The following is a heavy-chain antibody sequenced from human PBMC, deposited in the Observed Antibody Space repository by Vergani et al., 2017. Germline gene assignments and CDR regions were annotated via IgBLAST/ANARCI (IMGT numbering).Heavy chain of an antibody. CDR1: GGSFSGYY. CDR2: VNHSGST. D-gene: IGHD3-3*01. Sequence: QVHLQQWGAGLLKPSETLSLTCAVYGGSFSGYYWSWIRQPPGKGLEWIGEVNHSGSTNYNPSLKSRVTISVDTSKNHFSLKLSSVTAADTAVYDCARGRVTISYPYYMDVWGKGTTVTVSS. CDR3: ARGRVTISYPYYMDV. J-gene: IGHJ6*03. V-gene: IGHV4-34*01.